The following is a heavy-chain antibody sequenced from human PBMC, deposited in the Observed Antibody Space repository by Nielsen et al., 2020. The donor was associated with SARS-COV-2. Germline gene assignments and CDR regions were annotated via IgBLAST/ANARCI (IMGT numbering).Heavy chain of an antibody. V-gene: IGHV3-74*01. Sequence: GESLKISCTASGFTFDDYGMNWVRQVPGKGLVWVARINPDGTSISYGDSVKGRFTISRDHAKNTLFLQMSSLRAEDTGTYYCARGDFDPDYWGQGTQVTVSS. D-gene: IGHD3-9*01. CDR1: GFTFDDYG. CDR2: INPDGTSI. CDR3: ARGDFDPDY. J-gene: IGHJ4*02.